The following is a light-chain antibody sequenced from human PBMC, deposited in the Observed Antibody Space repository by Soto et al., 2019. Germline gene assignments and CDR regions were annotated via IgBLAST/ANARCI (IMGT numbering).Light chain of an antibody. J-gene: IGKJ2*01. CDR2: DAS. CDR1: QSISSW. CDR3: QQYNSYSYT. Sequence: DIPMTQSPSTLSASVGDRVTITCRASQSISSWLAWYQQKPGKAPKLLIYDASSLGSGVPSRFSGSGSGTEFTLTISSLQPDDFATYCCQQYNSYSYTFGQGNKLEIK. V-gene: IGKV1-5*01.